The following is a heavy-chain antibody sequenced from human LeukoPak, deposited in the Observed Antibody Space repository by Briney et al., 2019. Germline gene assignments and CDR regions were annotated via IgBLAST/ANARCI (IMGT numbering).Heavy chain of an antibody. J-gene: IGHJ4*02. V-gene: IGHV3-33*01. Sequence: GGSLRLSCAASGFTFSSYGMHWVRQAPGKGLEWVAVIWYDGSNKYYADSVKGRFTISRDNSKNTLYLQMNRLRAEDTAVYYCARATTVAPPDYWGQGTLVTVSS. D-gene: IGHD4-23*01. CDR1: GFTFSSYG. CDR2: IWYDGSNK. CDR3: ARATTVAPPDY.